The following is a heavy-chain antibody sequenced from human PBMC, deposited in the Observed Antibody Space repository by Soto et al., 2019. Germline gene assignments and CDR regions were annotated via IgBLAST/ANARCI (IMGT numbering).Heavy chain of an antibody. CDR3: ARARGSSQNLDT. CDR1: GDSTSSDY. D-gene: IGHD6-13*01. CDR2: IYYGGLT. V-gene: IGHV4-59*01. Sequence: SETLSLTCSVSGDSTSSDYWSWIRQPPGKGLEWIGYIYYGGLTNYNPSLKSRLTISVDTSKNQFSLKLASVTAADTAVYYCARARGSSQNLDTWGQGALVTVSS. J-gene: IGHJ5*02.